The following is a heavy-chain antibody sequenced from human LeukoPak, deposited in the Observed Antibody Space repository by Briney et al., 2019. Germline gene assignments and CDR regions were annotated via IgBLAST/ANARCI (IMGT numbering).Heavy chain of an antibody. J-gene: IGHJ4*02. D-gene: IGHD4-23*01. CDR1: GYTFTGYY. Sequence: ASVKVSFKASGYTFTGYYMHWVRQAPGQGLEWMGWINPNSGCTNYAQKFQGRVTMTRDTSISTAYMELSRLRSDDTAVYYCARSTVVMFDPDYWGQGTLVTVSS. V-gene: IGHV1-2*02. CDR2: INPNSGCT. CDR3: ARSTVVMFDPDY.